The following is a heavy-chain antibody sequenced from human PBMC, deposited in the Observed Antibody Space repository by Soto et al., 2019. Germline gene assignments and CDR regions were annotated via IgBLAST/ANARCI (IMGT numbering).Heavy chain of an antibody. CDR2: INAGNGNT. CDR1: GYTFTSYA. V-gene: IGHV1-3*01. J-gene: IGHJ4*01. Sequence: ASVKVSCKASGYTFTSYAMHWVRRAPGQRLEWMGWINAGNGNTKYSQKFQGRVTITRDTSASTAYMELSSLRSEDTAVYYCARDQSRGVATISGPGYWGHGTLVTVSS. D-gene: IGHD5-12*01. CDR3: ARDQSRGVATISGPGY.